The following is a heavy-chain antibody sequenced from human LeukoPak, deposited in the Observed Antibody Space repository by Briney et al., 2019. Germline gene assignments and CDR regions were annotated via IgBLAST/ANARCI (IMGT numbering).Heavy chain of an antibody. CDR1: GFTFSSYA. CDR2: ISGSGGST. D-gene: IGHD2-21*02. Sequence: GGSLRLSCAASGFTFSSYAMSWVRQAPGKGLEWVSAISGSGGSTYYADSVKGRFTISRDNSENTLYLQVSSLRAEDMAMYYCAKRDRPCSGDCSAPYYFDYWGQGTLVTVSS. J-gene: IGHJ4*02. CDR3: AKRDRPCSGDCSAPYYFDY. V-gene: IGHV3-23*01.